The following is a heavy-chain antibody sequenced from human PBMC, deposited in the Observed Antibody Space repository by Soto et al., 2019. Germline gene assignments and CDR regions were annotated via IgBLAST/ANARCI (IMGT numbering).Heavy chain of an antibody. CDR3: ARSLTDDSSGYYYYFDY. CDR1: GYTFTSYY. J-gene: IGHJ4*02. D-gene: IGHD3-22*01. CDR2: INPSGGST. Sequence: ASVKVSCKASGYTFTSYYMHWVRQAPGQGLEWMGIINPSGGSTSYAQKFQGRVTMASDTSTSTVYMELSSLRSEDTAVYYCARSLTDDSSGYYYYFDYWGQGTLVTVSS. V-gene: IGHV1-46*01.